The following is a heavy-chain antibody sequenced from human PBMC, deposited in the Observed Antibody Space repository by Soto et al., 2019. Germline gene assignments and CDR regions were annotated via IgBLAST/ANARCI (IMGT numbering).Heavy chain of an antibody. CDR1: GGTFSSYP. CDR2: FIPIFGTA. J-gene: IGHJ4*02. V-gene: IGHV1-69*06. CDR3: ARERGYYYDSSGYYVSGYFDY. D-gene: IGHD3-22*01. Sequence: QVQLVQSGAEVKKPGSSVKVSCKASGGTFSSYPISWVRQAPGQGLECMGGFIPIFGTANYAQKCQGRVTITADKSTSTAYMELSSLRSEDPAVYYCARERGYYYDSSGYYVSGYFDYWGQGTLVTVSS.